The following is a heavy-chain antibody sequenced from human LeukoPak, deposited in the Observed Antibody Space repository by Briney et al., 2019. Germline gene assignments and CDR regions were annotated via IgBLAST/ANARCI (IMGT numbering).Heavy chain of an antibody. J-gene: IGHJ4*02. CDR1: GYTFTDYY. CDR3: ARGRNIAMTTMSGGSDY. V-gene: IGHV1-2*02. D-gene: IGHD5-24*01. Sequence: ASVTVSCKASGYTFTDYYMHWVRQAPGQGLEWMGWLNPNSGDTNYAQKVQGRVSMTRDTSTSTAYMDLSDLRSDDTAVYYCARGRNIAMTTMSGGSDYWGQETLVTVSS. CDR2: LNPNSGDT.